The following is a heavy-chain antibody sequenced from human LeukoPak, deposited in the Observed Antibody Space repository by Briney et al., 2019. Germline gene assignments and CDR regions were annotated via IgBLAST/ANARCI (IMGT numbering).Heavy chain of an antibody. V-gene: IGHV1-8*01. Sequence: ASVKVSCKASGYTFTSHDINWVRQATGQGLEWMGWMSPNSGDTGYAQKFQGRVTMTSDSSISTAYMELSSLRSEDTAIYYCVRTPPNWGFDYWGQGTLVTVTS. J-gene: IGHJ4*02. CDR3: VRTPPNWGFDY. CDR1: GYTFTSHD. CDR2: MSPNSGDT. D-gene: IGHD7-27*01.